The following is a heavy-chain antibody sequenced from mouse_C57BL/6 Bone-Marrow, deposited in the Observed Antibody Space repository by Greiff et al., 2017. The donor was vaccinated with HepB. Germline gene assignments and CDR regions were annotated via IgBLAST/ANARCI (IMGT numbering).Heavy chain of an antibody. D-gene: IGHD1-1*01. CDR2: ISYSGST. CDR1: GYSITSDY. J-gene: IGHJ1*03. CDR3: ARRGITTVVAGDWYFDV. V-gene: IGHV3-8*01. Sequence: EVQLQESGPGLAKPSQTLSLTCSVTGYSITSDYWNWIRKFPGNKLEYMGYISYSGSTYYNPSLNSRISITRDTSKNQYYLQLNSVTTEDTATYYCARRGITTVVAGDWYFDVWGTGTTVTVSS.